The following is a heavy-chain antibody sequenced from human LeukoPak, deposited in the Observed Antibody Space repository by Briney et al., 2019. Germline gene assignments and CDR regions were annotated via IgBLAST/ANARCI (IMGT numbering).Heavy chain of an antibody. D-gene: IGHD3-22*01. J-gene: IGHJ4*02. V-gene: IGHV1-69*04. CDR2: IIPILGIA. Sequence: SVKVSCKASGGTFSSYAISWVRQAPGQGLEWMGRIIPILGIANYAQKFQGRVTITADKSTSTAYMELSSLRSEDTGVYYCARRSESSSALFDYWGQGTLVTVSS. CDR1: GGTFSSYA. CDR3: ARRSESSSALFDY.